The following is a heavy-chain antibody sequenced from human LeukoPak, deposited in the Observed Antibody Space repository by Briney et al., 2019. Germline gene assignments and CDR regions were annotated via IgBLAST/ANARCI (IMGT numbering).Heavy chain of an antibody. Sequence: SQTLSLTCAISGDSVSSKSFSWSWMRQSPSRGLEYLGRTRYRSTWNTFYSLSVEGRITINADTSRNEASLRLSSVTPEDTALYYCVRDFNWAFDYWGQGTLVTVSS. CDR2: TRYRSTWNT. J-gene: IGHJ4*02. CDR3: VRDFNWAFDY. V-gene: IGHV6-1*01. CDR1: GDSVSSKSFS. D-gene: IGHD3-16*01.